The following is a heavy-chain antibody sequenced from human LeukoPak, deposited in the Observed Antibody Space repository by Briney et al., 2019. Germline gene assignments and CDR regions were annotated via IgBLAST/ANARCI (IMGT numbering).Heavy chain of an antibody. V-gene: IGHV4-39*02. D-gene: IGHD1-14*01. CDR2: ICSGGNI. Sequence: SETLSLTCTVSGGSVSSSYYWGWIRQPPGKGLEWIGSICSGGNICSNPSLESRVTISVDSSRSHFFLQLTSATAADTAVYFCAGDGPRKSDYWGQGTLVTVSS. CDR1: GGSVSSSYY. J-gene: IGHJ4*02. CDR3: AGDGPRKSDY.